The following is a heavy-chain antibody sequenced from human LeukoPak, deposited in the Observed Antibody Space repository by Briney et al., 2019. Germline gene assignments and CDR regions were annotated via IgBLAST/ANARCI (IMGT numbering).Heavy chain of an antibody. CDR1: GGTFSSYA. J-gene: IGHJ4*02. Sequence: SVKVSCKASGGTFSSYAISWVRQAPGQGLEWMGGIIPIFGTANYAQKFQGRVTITTDESTSTAYMELSSLRSEDTAVYYCARGRYCTNGVCYGEYSFDYWGQGTLVTVSS. V-gene: IGHV1-69*05. CDR3: ARGRYCTNGVCYGEYSFDY. D-gene: IGHD2-8*01. CDR2: IIPIFGTA.